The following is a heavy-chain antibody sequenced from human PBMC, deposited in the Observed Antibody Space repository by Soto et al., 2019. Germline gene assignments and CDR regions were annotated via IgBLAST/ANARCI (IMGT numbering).Heavy chain of an antibody. V-gene: IGHV3-30-3*01. CDR1: GFTFSSYA. CDR2: ISYDGSNK. J-gene: IGHJ4*02. CDR3: AREGNCQQLVGRRGMDY. Sequence: QVQLVESGGGVVQPGRSLRLSCAASGFTFSSYAMHWVRQAPGKGLEWVAVISYDGSNKYYADSVKGRFTISRDNSKNTLYLQMNSLRAEDTAVYYCAREGNCQQLVGRRGMDYWGQGTLVTVSS. D-gene: IGHD6-13*01.